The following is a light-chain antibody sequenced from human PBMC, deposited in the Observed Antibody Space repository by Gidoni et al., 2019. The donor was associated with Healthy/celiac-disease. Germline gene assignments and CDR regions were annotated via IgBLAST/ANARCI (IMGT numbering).Light chain of an antibody. Sequence: EIVLTQSPATLSLSPGERATLSCRASQSVSSYLAWYQQKPGQAPRLLIYDASNRATGIPARFSGSGSGTDFTLTSSSLEPEDFAVYYCQQRSNWRKLTFGGGTKVEIK. J-gene: IGKJ4*01. CDR1: QSVSSY. CDR2: DAS. CDR3: QQRSNWRKLT. V-gene: IGKV3-11*01.